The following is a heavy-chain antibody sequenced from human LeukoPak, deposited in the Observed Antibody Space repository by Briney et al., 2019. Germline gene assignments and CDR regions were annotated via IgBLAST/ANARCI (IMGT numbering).Heavy chain of an antibody. J-gene: IGHJ4*02. V-gene: IGHV4-59*01. Sequence: SETLSLTCTVSGGSISSYYWSWIRQPPGKGLEWIGYIYYSGSTNYNPSLRSRVTISVDTSKNQFSLKLSSVTAADTAVYYCARGGPGEFGELFYYFDYWGQGTLVTVSS. CDR3: ARGGPGEFGELFYYFDY. CDR2: IYYSGST. D-gene: IGHD3-10*01. CDR1: GGSISSYY.